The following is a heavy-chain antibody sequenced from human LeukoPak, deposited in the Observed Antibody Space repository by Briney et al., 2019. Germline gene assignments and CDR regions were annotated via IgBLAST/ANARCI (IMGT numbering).Heavy chain of an antibody. CDR2: INDSGDIT. D-gene: IGHD5-18*01. CDR1: GFTFNIYA. CDR3: AKDLLRGYKEY. Sequence: GGSLRLSCAASGFTFNIYAMSWVRQAPGKGLEWVSSINDSGDITNYADSVKGRFTIARDDSKNTVYLQMNSLRAEDTAVYYCAKDLLRGYKEYWGQGTLVTVSS. V-gene: IGHV3-23*01. J-gene: IGHJ4*02.